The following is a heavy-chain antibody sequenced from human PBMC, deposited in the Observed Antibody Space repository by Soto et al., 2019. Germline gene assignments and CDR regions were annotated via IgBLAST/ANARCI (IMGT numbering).Heavy chain of an antibody. CDR2: INHSGST. V-gene: IGHV4-34*01. CDR3: ARGALTLRFLEWYNYYYYGMDV. J-gene: IGHJ6*02. Sequence: SETLSLTCAVYGGSFSGYYWSWIRQPPGKGLEWIGEINHSGSTNYNPSLKSRVTISVDTSRNQFSLKLSSVTAADTAVYYCARGALTLRFLEWYNYYYYGMDVWGQGTTVTVSS. CDR1: GGSFSGYY. D-gene: IGHD3-3*01.